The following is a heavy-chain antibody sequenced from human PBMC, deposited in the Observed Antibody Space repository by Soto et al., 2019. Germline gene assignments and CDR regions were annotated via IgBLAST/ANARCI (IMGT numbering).Heavy chain of an antibody. CDR2: ISGSGGST. Sequence: EVQLLESGGGLVQPGGSLRLSCAASGFTFSSYAMSWVRQAPGKGLEWVSAISGSGGSTYYADSVKGRFTISRDNSKNTLYLQMNSLRAEDTAVYYCAKQACSNTSCYDRFDYWGQGPLVTVSS. CDR3: AKQACSNTSCYDRFDY. D-gene: IGHD2-2*01. J-gene: IGHJ4*02. CDR1: GFTFSSYA. V-gene: IGHV3-23*01.